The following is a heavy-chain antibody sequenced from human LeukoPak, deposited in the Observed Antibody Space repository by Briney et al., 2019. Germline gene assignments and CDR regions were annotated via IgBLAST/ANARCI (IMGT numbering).Heavy chain of an antibody. CDR3: TTVVIVPDYMDV. V-gene: IGHV1-18*01. CDR1: GYTFTSYG. J-gene: IGHJ6*03. Sequence: GASVKVSCKASGYTFTSYGISWVRQAPGQGLEWMGWISAYNGNTNYAQKFQGRVTMTEDTSTDTAYMELSSLRSEDTAVYYCTTVVIVPDYMDVWGKGTTVTVSS. D-gene: IGHD2/OR15-2a*01. CDR2: ISAYNGNT.